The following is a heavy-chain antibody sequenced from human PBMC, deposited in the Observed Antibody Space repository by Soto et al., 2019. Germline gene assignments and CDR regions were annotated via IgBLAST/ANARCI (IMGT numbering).Heavy chain of an antibody. Sequence: QLQLQESGPGLVKPSETLSLTCTVSGGSISTPNYYWGWIRQPPGKGLEWIGSIYYSGSTYYNPSLKSRVTISVDTSRTQFSLRLTSVTAADTAVYYCARRYTGSYYDYWGHGTLVTVSS. CDR3: ARRYTGSYYDY. CDR2: IYYSGST. V-gene: IGHV4-39*01. CDR1: GGSISTPNYY. J-gene: IGHJ4*01. D-gene: IGHD1-26*01.